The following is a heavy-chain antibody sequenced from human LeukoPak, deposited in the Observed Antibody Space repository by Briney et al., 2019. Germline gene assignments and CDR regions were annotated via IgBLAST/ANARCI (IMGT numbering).Heavy chain of an antibody. V-gene: IGHV4-31*03. CDR2: IYYSGST. J-gene: IGHJ6*03. D-gene: IGHD3-10*01. CDR1: GGSISSGGYY. Sequence: SQTLSLTCTVSGGSISSGGYYWSWIRQHPGKGLEWIGYIYYSGSTYYNPSLKSRVTISIDMSKNQFSLKLSSVTAADTAVYYCAREGGSGHHDYYYYYMDVWGKGTTVTVSS. CDR3: AREGGSGHHDYYYYYMDV.